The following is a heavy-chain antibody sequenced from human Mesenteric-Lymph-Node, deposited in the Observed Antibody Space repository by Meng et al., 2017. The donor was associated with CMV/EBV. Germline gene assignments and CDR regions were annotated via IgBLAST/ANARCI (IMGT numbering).Heavy chain of an antibody. CDR2: IYYSGSTY. CDR1: GGCISSSSYY. V-gene: IGHV4-39*01. J-gene: IGHJ4*02. Sequence: HLHLQEPGPGLVKPSEARFGTGTVSGGCISSSSYYWGWIRQPPGKGLEWIGYIYYSGSTYYYNPSLKTRVTISVETSKNQFSLKLSSVTAAYTAVYYCARHSALLVTNFDYWGQGTLVTVSS. D-gene: IGHD5-18*01. CDR3: ARHSALLVTNFDY.